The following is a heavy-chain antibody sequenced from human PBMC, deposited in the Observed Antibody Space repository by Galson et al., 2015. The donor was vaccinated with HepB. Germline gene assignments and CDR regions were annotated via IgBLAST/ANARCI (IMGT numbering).Heavy chain of an antibody. V-gene: IGHV1-18*01. CDR1: GYTFTRYG. Sequence: SVKVSCKASGYTFTRYGINWVRQAPGQGLEWMGWISGYSGSADYAKRFQGRVTMTTDTSSRTAYMEVRSLRSDDTAMYYCARGGLATVGGPTFDSWGQRTLVTVSS. CDR3: ARGGLATVGGPTFDS. CDR2: ISGYSGSA. D-gene: IGHD5-24*01. J-gene: IGHJ4*02.